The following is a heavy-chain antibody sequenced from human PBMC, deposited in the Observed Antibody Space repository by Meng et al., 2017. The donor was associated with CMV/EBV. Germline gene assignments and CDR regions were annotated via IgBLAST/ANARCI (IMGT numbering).Heavy chain of an antibody. J-gene: IGHJ6*02. CDR1: GFTFDDYA. Sequence: SLKISCAASGFTFDDYAMHWVRQAPGKGLEWVSGISWNSGSIGYADSVKGRFTISRDNAKNSLYLQMNSLRAEDTALYYCAREVRDSSSWGYGMDVWGQGTTVTVSS. CDR2: ISWNSGSI. V-gene: IGHV3-9*01. CDR3: AREVRDSSSWGYGMDV. D-gene: IGHD6-13*01.